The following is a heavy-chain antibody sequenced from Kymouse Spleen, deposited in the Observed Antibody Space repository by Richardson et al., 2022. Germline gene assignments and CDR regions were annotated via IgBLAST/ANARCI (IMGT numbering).Heavy chain of an antibody. CDR2: IYYSGST. J-gene: IGHJ4*02. CDR1: GGSISSSSYY. CDR3: ARQGYQLLSARPDFDY. Sequence: QLQLQESGPGLVKPSETLSLTCTVSGGSISSSSYYWGWIRQPPGKGLEWIGSIYYSGSTYYNPSLKSRVTISVDTSKNQFSLKLSSVTAADTAVYYCARQGYQLLSARPDFDYWGQGTLVTVSS. D-gene: IGHD2-2*02. V-gene: IGHV4-39*01.